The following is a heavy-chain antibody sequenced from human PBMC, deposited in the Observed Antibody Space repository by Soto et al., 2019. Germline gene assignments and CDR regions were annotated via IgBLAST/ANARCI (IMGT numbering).Heavy chain of an antibody. Sequence: EVQLLESGGGLVQPGGSLRLSCAASGFTFSSYAMSWVRQAPGKGLEWVSAISGSGGSTYYADSVNGRFTISRDNSKNQLYMQMNSLRAGDPAVYYCAKVEDSSHDFDFWGQGTLVTVSS. V-gene: IGHV3-23*01. J-gene: IGHJ4*02. CDR2: ISGSGGST. CDR3: AKVEDSSHDFDF. D-gene: IGHD6-13*01. CDR1: GFTFSSYA.